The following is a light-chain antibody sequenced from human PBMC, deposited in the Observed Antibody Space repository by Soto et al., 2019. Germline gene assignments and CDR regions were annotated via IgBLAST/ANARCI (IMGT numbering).Light chain of an antibody. CDR3: QQNNCYPWT. J-gene: IGKJ1*01. V-gene: IGKV1-5*03. Sequence: IQMPQCHYTLSASVGARVTINCRSSQNVGTWLVWYQQKPGKAPNLLIYKASNLERGVPSRFSGSGSGTEFTLTISSLQHDDLATYYCQQNNCYPWTFCQGTKVDIK. CDR2: KAS. CDR1: QNVGTW.